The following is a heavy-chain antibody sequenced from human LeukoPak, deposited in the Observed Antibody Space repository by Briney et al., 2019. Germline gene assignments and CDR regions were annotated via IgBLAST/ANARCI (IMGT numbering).Heavy chain of an antibody. J-gene: IGHJ6*02. Sequence: ASVKVSCKASGYTFTGYYMHWVRQAPGQGLGWMGWINPNSGGTNYAQKFQGRVTMTRDTSISTAYMELSRLRSDDTAVYYCARLGYCSSTSCSLPTDYYGMDVWGQGTTVTVSS. CDR3: ARLGYCSSTSCSLPTDYYGMDV. V-gene: IGHV1-2*02. D-gene: IGHD2-2*01. CDR1: GYTFTGYY. CDR2: INPNSGGT.